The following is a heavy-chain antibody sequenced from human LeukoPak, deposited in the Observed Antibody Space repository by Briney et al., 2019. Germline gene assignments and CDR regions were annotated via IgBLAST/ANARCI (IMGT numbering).Heavy chain of an antibody. Sequence: GGSLRLSCAASGFTFSSYAMSWVRQAPGKGLEWVSAISGSGGSTYYADSVKGRFTISRDNSKNTLYLQMNSLRAEDTAVYYCAKELRESLSLKYYFDYWGQGTLVTVSS. CDR3: AKELRESLSLKYYFDY. J-gene: IGHJ4*02. CDR2: ISGSGGST. V-gene: IGHV3-23*01. D-gene: IGHD3-16*02. CDR1: GFTFSSYA.